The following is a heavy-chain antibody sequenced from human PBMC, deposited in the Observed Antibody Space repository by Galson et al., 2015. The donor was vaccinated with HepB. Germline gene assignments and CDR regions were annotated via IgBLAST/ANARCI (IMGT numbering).Heavy chain of an antibody. CDR2: IRYDGSEK. CDR3: AKEDRRYSSGWLDSDYFDY. V-gene: IGHV3-30*02. CDR1: GFTFSSYG. J-gene: IGHJ4*02. D-gene: IGHD6-19*01. Sequence: SLRLYCAASGFTFSSYGMHWVRQAPGKGLNWVTFIRYDGSEKYYADSVRGRFTISRDNSKNTLYLQMNSLRVEDTAVYYCAKEDRRYSSGWLDSDYFDYWGQGTLVTVSS.